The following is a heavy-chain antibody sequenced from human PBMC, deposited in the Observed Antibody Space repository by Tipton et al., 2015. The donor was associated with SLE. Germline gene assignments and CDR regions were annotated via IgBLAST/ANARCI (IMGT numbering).Heavy chain of an antibody. Sequence: LRLSCTVSGGSISSGSYYWSWIRQPAGKGLEWVGYIYYSGSTYYNPSLKSRVTISVDTSKNQFSLKLSSVTAADTAVYYCAREGSSVAFDIWGQGTMVTVSS. J-gene: IGHJ3*02. CDR3: AREGSSVAFDI. V-gene: IGHV4-61*10. CDR2: IYYSGST. CDR1: GGSISSGSYY.